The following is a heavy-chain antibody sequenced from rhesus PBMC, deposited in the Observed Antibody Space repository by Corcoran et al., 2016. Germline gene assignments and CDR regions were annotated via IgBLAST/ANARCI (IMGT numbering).Heavy chain of an antibody. J-gene: IGHJ5-1*01. D-gene: IGHD3-9*01. CDR2: MYSSSGNT. CDR1: GGASRGGYG. V-gene: IGHV4S7*01. Sequence: QVQLQESGPGLVKPSETLSLTGAVCGGASRGGYGWGGVRQPPGKGLGWSGGMYSSSGNTYYNPSLKSRVTISTATSKNQFSLKLSSVTAADTAVYYCARDPEDDYGYYLPRTYNRFDVWGPGVLVTVSS. CDR3: ARDPEDDYGYYLPRTYNRFDV.